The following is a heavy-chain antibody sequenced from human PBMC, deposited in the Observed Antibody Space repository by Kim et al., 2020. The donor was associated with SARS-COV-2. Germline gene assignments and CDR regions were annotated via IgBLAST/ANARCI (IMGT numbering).Heavy chain of an antibody. D-gene: IGHD2-15*01. V-gene: IGHV1-18*01. Sequence: KLQGRVTMTTDTSTSTAYMELRSLRSDDTAVYYCARLGYCSGGSCYPFDYWGQGTLVTVSS. J-gene: IGHJ4*02. CDR3: ARLGYCSGGSCYPFDY.